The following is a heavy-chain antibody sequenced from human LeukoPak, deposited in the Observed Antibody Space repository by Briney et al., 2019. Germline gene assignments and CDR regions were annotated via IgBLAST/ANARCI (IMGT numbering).Heavy chain of an antibody. CDR2: MNPNSGNT. D-gene: IGHD6-13*01. CDR1: GYTFTSYD. Sequence: ASVKVSRKASGYTFTSYDINWVRQATGQGLEWMGWMNPNSGNTGYAQKFQGRVTMTRNTPISTAYMELSSLRSEDTAVYYCARPGEYSSSWSEYFQHWGQGTLVTVSS. CDR3: ARPGEYSSSWSEYFQH. J-gene: IGHJ1*01. V-gene: IGHV1-8*01.